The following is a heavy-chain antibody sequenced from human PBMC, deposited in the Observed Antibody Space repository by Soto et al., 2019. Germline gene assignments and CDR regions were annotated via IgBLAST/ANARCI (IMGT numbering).Heavy chain of an antibody. D-gene: IGHD3-22*01. J-gene: IGHJ6*02. CDR3: ARDVGYYDSSGYPGGGGMDV. CDR2: IYYSGST. V-gene: IGHV4-59*01. CDR1: GGSISSYY. Sequence: SETLSLTCTVSGGSISSYYWSWIRQPPGKGLEWIGYIYYSGSTNYNPSLKSRVTISVDTSKNQFSLKLSSVTAADTAVYYCARDVGYYDSSGYPGGGGMDVWGQGTTVTVSS.